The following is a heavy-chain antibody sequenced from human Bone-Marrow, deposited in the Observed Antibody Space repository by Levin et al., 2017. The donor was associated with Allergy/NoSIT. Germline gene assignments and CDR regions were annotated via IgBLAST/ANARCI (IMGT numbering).Heavy chain of an antibody. V-gene: IGHV3-23*01. Sequence: PGGSLRLSCAASGFIFSNYAMSWVRQAPGKGLEWVSAISGNSDRVYYADSVRGRFTISRDNFKNTLSLQMTGLRVEDTAVYYCAKEGEITAYGSDWGQGTLVTVSS. D-gene: IGHD3-10*01. J-gene: IGHJ4*02. CDR1: GFIFSNYA. CDR3: AKEGEITAYGSD. CDR2: ISGNSDRV.